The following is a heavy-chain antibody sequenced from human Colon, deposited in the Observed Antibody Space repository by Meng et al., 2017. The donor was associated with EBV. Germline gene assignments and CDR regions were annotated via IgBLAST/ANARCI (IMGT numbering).Heavy chain of an antibody. CDR1: GFTVSSNY. J-gene: IGHJ4*02. CDR3: ARYGDYAPKD. V-gene: IGHV3-53*01. D-gene: IGHD4-17*01. Sequence: EVQLGVFGGGLIQPGGSLRLSCAASGFTVSSNYMTWVRQAPGKGLEWVSVIYSGGGTYLADSVKGRFTISRDNSKNTLYLQMNSLRAEDTAVYYCARYGDYAPKDWGQGTLVTVSS. CDR2: IYSGGGT.